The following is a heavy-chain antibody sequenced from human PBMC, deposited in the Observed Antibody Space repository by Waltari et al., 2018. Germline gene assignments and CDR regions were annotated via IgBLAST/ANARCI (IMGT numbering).Heavy chain of an antibody. J-gene: IGHJ4*02. CDR3: ARANFWSGSSPFDY. Sequence: QVQLQESGPGLVKPSQTLSLTCTVSGGSISSGGYYWSWIRQPPGKGLEWIGEIYHSGSTNYNPSLKSRVTMSIDTSKNQFSLNLTSVTAADTAVYYCARANFWSGSSPFDYWGQGTLVAVSS. V-gene: IGHV4-31*03. CDR1: GGSISSGGYY. CDR2: IYHSGST. D-gene: IGHD3-3*01.